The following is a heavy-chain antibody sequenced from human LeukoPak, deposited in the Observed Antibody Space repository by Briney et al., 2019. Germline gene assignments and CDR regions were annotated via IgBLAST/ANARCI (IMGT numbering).Heavy chain of an antibody. CDR3: AKEYYIAVAGDYYFDY. CDR1: GLTVSSYS. Sequence: GGSLRLSCVASGLTVSSYSMNWVRQAPGKGLEWVSYISSSSSTIYYADSVKGRFTISRDNAKNSLDLQMNSLRAEDTAVYYCAKEYYIAVAGDYYFDYWGQGTLVTVSS. J-gene: IGHJ4*02. D-gene: IGHD6-19*01. V-gene: IGHV3-48*01. CDR2: ISSSSSTI.